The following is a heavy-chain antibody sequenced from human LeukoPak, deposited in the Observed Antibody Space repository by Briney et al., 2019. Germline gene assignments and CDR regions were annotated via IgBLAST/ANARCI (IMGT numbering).Heavy chain of an antibody. V-gene: IGHV4-34*01. D-gene: IGHD3-9*01. Sequence: SETLSLTCAVYGGSFSGYYWSWIRQPPGKGLEWIGEINHSGSTNYNPSLKSRVTISVDTSKNQFSLKLSSVTAADTAVYYCAKDLSYDIFPMDVWGKGTTVTISS. J-gene: IGHJ6*03. CDR1: GGSFSGYY. CDR2: INHSGST. CDR3: AKDLSYDIFPMDV.